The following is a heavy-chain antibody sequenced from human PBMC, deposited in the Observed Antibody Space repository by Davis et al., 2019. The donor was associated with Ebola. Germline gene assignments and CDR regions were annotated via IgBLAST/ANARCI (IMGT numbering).Heavy chain of an antibody. CDR3: AKDRTYSYGYYFDY. CDR2: IKQDGSEK. D-gene: IGHD5-18*01. CDR1: GFTFSSYW. Sequence: GESLKISCAASGFTFSSYWMSWVRQAPGKGLEWVANIKQDGSEKYYVDSVKGRFTISRDNSKNTLYLQLNSVRVEDTAVYYCAKDRTYSYGYYFDYWGRGTLVTVSS. J-gene: IGHJ4*02. V-gene: IGHV3-7*03.